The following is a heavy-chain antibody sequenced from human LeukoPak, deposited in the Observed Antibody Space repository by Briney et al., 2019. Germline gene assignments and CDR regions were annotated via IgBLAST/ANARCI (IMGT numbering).Heavy chain of an antibody. D-gene: IGHD3-10*01. CDR2: ISAYNGNT. CDR1: GYTFTSYG. V-gene: IGHV1-18*01. Sequence: GASVKVSCKASGYTFTSYGISWVRQAPGQGLEWMGWISAYNGNTNYAQKLQGRVTMTTDTSTSTAYMELRSLRSDDTAVYYCARGHYGSGSYLVWFDPWGQGTLVTVSS. CDR3: ARGHYGSGSYLVWFDP. J-gene: IGHJ5*02.